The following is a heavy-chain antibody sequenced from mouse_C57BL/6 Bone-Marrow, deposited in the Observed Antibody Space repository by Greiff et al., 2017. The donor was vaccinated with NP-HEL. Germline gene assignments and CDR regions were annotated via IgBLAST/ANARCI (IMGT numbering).Heavy chain of an antibody. CDR2: IYPRSGNT. CDR3: ARRRVYYGSLYWYFDV. D-gene: IGHD2-1*01. V-gene: IGHV1-81*01. CDR1: GYTFTSYG. Sequence: VKLQQSGAELARPGASVKLSCKASGYTFTSYGISWVKQRTGQGLEWIGEIYPRSGNTYYNEKFKGKATLTADKSSSTAYMELRSLTSEDSAVYFCARRRVYYGSLYWYFDVWGTGTTVTVSS. J-gene: IGHJ1*03.